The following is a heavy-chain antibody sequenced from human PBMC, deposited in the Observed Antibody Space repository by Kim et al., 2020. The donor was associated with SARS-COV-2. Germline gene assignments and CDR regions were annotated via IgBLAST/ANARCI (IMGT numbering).Heavy chain of an antibody. Sequence: SGPTLVNPTQTLALTCTFSGFTLSTSGMCVSWIRQPPGKALEWLARIDWDDDKYYSTSLKTRLTISKDTSKNQVVLTMTNMDPVDTATYYCARYYDIFTAYDYWGQGTLVTVSS. V-gene: IGHV2-70*11. CDR2: IDWDDDK. CDR1: GFTLSTSGMC. J-gene: IGHJ4*02. CDR3: ARYYDIFTAYDY. D-gene: IGHD3-9*01.